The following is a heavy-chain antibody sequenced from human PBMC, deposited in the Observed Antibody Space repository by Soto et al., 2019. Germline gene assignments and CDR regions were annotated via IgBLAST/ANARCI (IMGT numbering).Heavy chain of an antibody. CDR3: AGGELRYYFDY. V-gene: IGHV4-34*01. CDR2: INHSGST. Sequence: PSETLSLTCAVYGGSFSGYYWSWIRQPPGKGLEWIGEINHSGSTNYNPSLKSRVTISVDTSKNQFSLKLSSVTAADTAVYYCAGGELRYYFDYWGQGTLVTVSS. J-gene: IGHJ4*02. CDR1: GGSFSGYY. D-gene: IGHD3-10*01.